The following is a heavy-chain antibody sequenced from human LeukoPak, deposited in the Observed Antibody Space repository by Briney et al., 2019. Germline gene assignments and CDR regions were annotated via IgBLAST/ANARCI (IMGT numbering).Heavy chain of an antibody. Sequence: PGGSLRLSCAASGFTFSSYWMSWVRQAPGKGLEWVANIKQDGSEKYYVDSVKGRFTISRDNAKNSLYLQMNSLRAEDTAMYYCTRGGTYSSGYSDYWGQGTLVTVSS. J-gene: IGHJ4*02. D-gene: IGHD5-18*01. CDR2: IKQDGSEK. CDR3: TRGGTYSSGYSDY. CDR1: GFTFSSYW. V-gene: IGHV3-7*01.